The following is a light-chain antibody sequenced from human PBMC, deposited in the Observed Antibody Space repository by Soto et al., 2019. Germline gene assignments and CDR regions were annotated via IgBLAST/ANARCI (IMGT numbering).Light chain of an antibody. CDR2: GAS. J-gene: IGKJ2*01. CDR3: QQYGSSPLGT. V-gene: IGKV3-20*01. CDR1: QSVSSSY. Sequence: EIVLTQSPGTLSLSPGERATLSCRASQSVSSSYLAWYQQKPGQAPRLLIYGASSRATGIPDRFSGSGSGTDFTLTISRLEPEDFAVYSCQQYGSSPLGTFGQGTKLEIK.